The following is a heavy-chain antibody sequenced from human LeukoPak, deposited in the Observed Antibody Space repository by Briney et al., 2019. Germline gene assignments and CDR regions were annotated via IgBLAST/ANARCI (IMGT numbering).Heavy chain of an antibody. Sequence: GGSLRLSCAASGFAFSSYGMHWVRQAPGKGLEWVAVISNDASNKYYADSVKGRFTISRDNSKTTLYLQMNSVRAEDTAVYYCAKDLGGIMVFLGLDYWGQGTLVTVSS. CDR3: AKDLGGIMVFLGLDY. J-gene: IGHJ4*02. CDR1: GFAFSSYG. CDR2: ISNDASNK. V-gene: IGHV3-30*18. D-gene: IGHD1-26*01.